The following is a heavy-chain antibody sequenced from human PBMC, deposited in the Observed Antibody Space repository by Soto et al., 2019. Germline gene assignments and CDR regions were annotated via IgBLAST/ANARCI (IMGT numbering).Heavy chain of an antibody. V-gene: IGHV3-43*01. D-gene: IGHD3-10*01. CDR1: GVTLEAYT. Sequence: EGALGLSCAGSGVTLEAYTMPWVRQAPGQGLEWVSLISWDGGSTYYADSVKGRFTISRDNSKNSLYLQMNSLRTEDTAVYYCAKDSPVRSYSMFDYWGQGTLVTVPS. CDR2: ISWDGGST. J-gene: IGHJ4*02. CDR3: AKDSPVRSYSMFDY.